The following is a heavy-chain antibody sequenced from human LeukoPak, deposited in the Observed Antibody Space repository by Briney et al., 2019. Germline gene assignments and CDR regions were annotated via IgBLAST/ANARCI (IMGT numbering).Heavy chain of an antibody. CDR2: ISSSSSYI. CDR3: ARGRGYSYGYGYYFDY. D-gene: IGHD5-18*01. Sequence: GGSLRLSCAASGFTFSSYSMNWVRQAPGKGLEWVSSISSSSSYIYYADSVKGRFTISRDNAKNSLYLQMNSLRAEDTAVYYGARGRGYSYGYGYYFDYWGQGTLVTVSS. J-gene: IGHJ4*02. CDR1: GFTFSSYS. V-gene: IGHV3-21*01.